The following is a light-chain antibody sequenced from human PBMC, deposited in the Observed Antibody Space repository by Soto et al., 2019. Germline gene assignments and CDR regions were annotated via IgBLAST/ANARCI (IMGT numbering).Light chain of an antibody. J-gene: IGLJ1*01. CDR2: EVT. Sequence: QSVLTQPASVSGSPGQSLTISCTGTSSDDGGFHYVSWYQQHPGKAPKLIIYEVTNRPSGVSDRFSGSNSDNTASLTISGLQAEDEADYYCSSYSSSNTPSYVFGNGTKVTVL. CDR3: SSYSSSNTPSYV. CDR1: SSDDGGFHY. V-gene: IGLV2-14*01.